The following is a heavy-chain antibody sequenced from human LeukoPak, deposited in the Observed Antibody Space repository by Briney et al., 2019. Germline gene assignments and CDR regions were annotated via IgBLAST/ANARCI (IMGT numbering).Heavy chain of an antibody. CDR3: TTRYNYYDSSPFDP. J-gene: IGHJ5*02. CDR2: IKSKTDGGTT. D-gene: IGHD3-22*01. V-gene: IGHV3-15*07. CDR1: GFTVSNAW. Sequence: SGGSLRLSCAASGFTVSNAWMNWVRQAPGKGLEWVGRIKSKTDGGTTDYAAPVKGRFTIPRDDSKNTLYLQMNSLKTEDTAAYYCTTRYNYYDSSPFDPWGQGTLVTVSS.